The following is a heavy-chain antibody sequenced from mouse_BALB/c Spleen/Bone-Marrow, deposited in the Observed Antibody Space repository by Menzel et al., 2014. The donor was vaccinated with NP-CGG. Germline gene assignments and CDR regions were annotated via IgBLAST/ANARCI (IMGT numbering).Heavy chain of an antibody. CDR2: IDPANGNT. J-gene: IGHJ3*01. CDR3: AMYYYGSSLFAD. D-gene: IGHD1-1*01. V-gene: IGHV14-3*02. CDR1: GFNIKDTY. Sequence: VQLQQPGAELVKPGASVKLSCTASGFNIKDTYMHWVKQRPEQGLEWIGRIDPANGNTKYDPKFQGKATITADTSSNTAYLQLSSLTSEDTAVYYCAMYYYGSSLFADWGQGTLVNVSA.